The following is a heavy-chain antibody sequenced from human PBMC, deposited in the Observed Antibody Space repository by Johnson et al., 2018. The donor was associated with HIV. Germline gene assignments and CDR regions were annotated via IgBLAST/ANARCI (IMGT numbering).Heavy chain of an antibody. D-gene: IGHD6-13*01. CDR2: ISYDGSNK. V-gene: IGHV3-30-3*01. CDR1: GFTFSSYA. Sequence: VQLVESGGGVVQPGRSLRLSCAASGFTFSSYAMHWVRQAPGKGLEWVAFISYDGSNKYYADSVKGRFTISRDNSKNTLYLQMNSLRAEDTAVYYCAKEEGIAAAGGAFDIWGQGTMVTVSS. J-gene: IGHJ3*02. CDR3: AKEEGIAAAGGAFDI.